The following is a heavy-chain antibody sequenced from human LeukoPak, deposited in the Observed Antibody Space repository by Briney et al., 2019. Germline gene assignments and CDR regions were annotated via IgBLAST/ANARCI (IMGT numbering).Heavy chain of an antibody. D-gene: IGHD6-6*01. J-gene: IGHJ4*02. V-gene: IGHV3-23*01. CDR2: ISGSGDNT. CDR3: AKWKYSNSGIDDY. Sequence: QSGGSLRLSCAASGFTLSSYAMRWVRQVLGKGLEWVSVISGSGDNTYYADSVKGRFTISRDNSKNMLYLQMNSLRAEDTAVYYCAKWKYSNSGIDDYWGQGTLVTVSS. CDR1: GFTLSSYA.